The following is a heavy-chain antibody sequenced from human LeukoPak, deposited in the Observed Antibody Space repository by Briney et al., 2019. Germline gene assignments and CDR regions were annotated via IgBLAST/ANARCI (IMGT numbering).Heavy chain of an antibody. CDR3: ARIKRRDGYNYADY. Sequence: GGSLRLSCAASGFTFSSHSMNWVRQAPGKGLEWISYIKSSSSSIYYADSVKGRFTISRDNAKNSLYLQMNTLRAEDTAVYYCARIKRRDGYNYADYWGQGTLVTVSS. D-gene: IGHD5-24*01. CDR1: GFTFSSHS. V-gene: IGHV3-48*04. CDR2: IKSSSSSI. J-gene: IGHJ4*02.